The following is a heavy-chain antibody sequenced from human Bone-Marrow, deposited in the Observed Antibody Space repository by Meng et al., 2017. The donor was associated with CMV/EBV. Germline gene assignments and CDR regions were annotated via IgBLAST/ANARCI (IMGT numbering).Heavy chain of an antibody. CDR3: VRGSSSLRDFDY. D-gene: IGHD6-6*01. CDR2: IIPIFGTA. J-gene: IGHJ4*02. CDR1: GGTFSSYA. V-gene: IGHV1-69*05. Sequence: SVKVSCKASGGTFSSYAISWVRQAPGQGLEWMGGIIPIFGTANYAQKLQGRVTMTTDTSTSTAYMELRSLRSDDTAVYYCVRGSSSLRDFDYWGQGTLVTVSS.